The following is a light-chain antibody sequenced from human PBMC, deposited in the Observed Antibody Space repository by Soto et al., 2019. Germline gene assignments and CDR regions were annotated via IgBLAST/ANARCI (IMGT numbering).Light chain of an antibody. CDR1: SSDVGYYNF. CDR2: DVS. Sequence: SVLTQPASVSGSPGQSITISCTGTSSDVGYYNFVSWYQQHPGKAPKLIIYDVSNRPSGVSDRFSGSKSGNRASLTVSGLQAEDESYYYCSSYTSSDTSPYVFVTVSIVTVL. CDR3: SSYTSSDTSPYV. J-gene: IGLJ1*01. V-gene: IGLV2-14*03.